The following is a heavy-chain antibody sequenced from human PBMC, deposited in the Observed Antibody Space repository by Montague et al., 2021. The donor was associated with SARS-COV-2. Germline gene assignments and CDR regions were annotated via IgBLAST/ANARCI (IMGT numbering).Heavy chain of an antibody. J-gene: IGHJ4*02. V-gene: IGHV3-23*03. D-gene: IGHD3-3*01. Sequence: SLRLSCAASGFTFISYAMSWVRQAPGKGLEWVSVIYSGVSSTYYXXSVKGRFTISRDNSKDTLYLQMNSLRAEDTAVYYCAKGGYSPLTIFGVVRSHYYFDYWGQGTLVTVSS. CDR2: IYSGVSST. CDR3: AKGGYSPLTIFGVVRSHYYFDY. CDR1: GFTFISYA.